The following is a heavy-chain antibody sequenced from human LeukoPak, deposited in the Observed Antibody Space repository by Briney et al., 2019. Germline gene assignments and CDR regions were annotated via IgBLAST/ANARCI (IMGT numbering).Heavy chain of an antibody. CDR2: ISSSGSTK. D-gene: IGHD6-19*01. CDR1: GFTFSSYE. V-gene: IGHV3-48*03. Sequence: GGSLRLSCAASGFTFSSYEMNWVRQGPGKGLEWVSYISSSGSTKYYADSVKGRFTISRDKSKNTLSLQMNTLRAEDTAVYYCARQSSRGPYNWFDPWGQGTLVTASS. J-gene: IGHJ5*02. CDR3: ARQSSRGPYNWFDP.